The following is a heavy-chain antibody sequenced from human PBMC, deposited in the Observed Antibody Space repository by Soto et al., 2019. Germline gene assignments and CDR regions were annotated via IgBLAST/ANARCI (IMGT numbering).Heavy chain of an antibody. CDR1: GGTFSSYA. J-gene: IGHJ6*02. V-gene: IGHV1-69*13. D-gene: IGHD3-3*01. CDR2: IIPIFGTA. CDR3: ALRRGPRGDFWSGYPYGLDV. Sequence: SVKVSCKASGGTFSSYAISWVRQPPGQGLEWMGGIIPIFGTANYAQKLQGRVTIPADGSTSTAYMELSSLRSEDTAVYYWALRRGPRGDFWSGYPYGLDVWGQGTTVTVSS.